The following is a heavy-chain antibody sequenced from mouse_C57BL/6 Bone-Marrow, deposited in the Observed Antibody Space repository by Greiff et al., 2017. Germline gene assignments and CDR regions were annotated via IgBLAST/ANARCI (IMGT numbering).Heavy chain of an antibody. CDR1: GFNFKDDY. J-gene: IGHJ2*01. CDR3: TTDYGSSWDYFDY. D-gene: IGHD1-1*01. Sequence: VQLQQSGAELVRPGASVKLSCTASGFNFKDDYMHWVKQRPEQGLEWIGWIDPENGDTEYAAKFQGKATITADTSSNTAYLQLSSLTSEDTAVYYCTTDYGSSWDYFDYWGQGTTLTVSS. V-gene: IGHV14-4*01. CDR2: IDPENGDT.